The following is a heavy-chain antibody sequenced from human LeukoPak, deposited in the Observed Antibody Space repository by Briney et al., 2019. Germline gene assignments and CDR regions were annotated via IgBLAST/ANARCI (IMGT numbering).Heavy chain of an antibody. Sequence: GGSLRLSCAASGFTLSDYYMSWIRQAPGKGLEWVSYISSSGSTIYYADSVKGRFTISRDNAKNSLYLQMNSLRAEDTAVYYCARDSAYQLPIYYYYYMDVWGKGTTVTISS. CDR1: GFTLSDYY. J-gene: IGHJ6*03. CDR2: ISSSGSTI. V-gene: IGHV3-11*04. CDR3: ARDSAYQLPIYYYYYMDV. D-gene: IGHD2-2*01.